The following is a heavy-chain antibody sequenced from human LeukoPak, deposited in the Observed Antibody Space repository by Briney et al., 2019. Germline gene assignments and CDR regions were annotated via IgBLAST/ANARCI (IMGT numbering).Heavy chain of an antibody. V-gene: IGHV3-23*01. J-gene: IGHJ4*02. CDR1: GFTFSSYA. D-gene: IGHD6-13*01. Sequence: PGGSLRLSCAASGFTFSSYATSWVRQAPGKGLEWVSAISGSGGSTYYADSVKGRFTISRDNSKNTLYLQMNSLRAEDTAVYYCAKRGDSSSWYGNFDYWGQGTLVTVSS. CDR2: ISGSGGST. CDR3: AKRGDSSSWYGNFDY.